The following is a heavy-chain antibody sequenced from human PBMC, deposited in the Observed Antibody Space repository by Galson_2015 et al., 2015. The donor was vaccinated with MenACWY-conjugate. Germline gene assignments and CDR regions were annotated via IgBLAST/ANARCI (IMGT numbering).Heavy chain of an antibody. Sequence: SETLSLTCTVSGGSISSHYWSWFRQPPGKGLEWIAYIRDTGSLKDNPSLKSRVTMSADKSNNQFSLRLISVTAADTAVYYCARIPTWGSSFGYCDYGGQGILVAVSS. J-gene: IGHJ4*02. CDR2: IRDTGSL. D-gene: IGHD7-27*01. CDR1: GGSISSHY. CDR3: ARIPTWGSSFGYCDY. V-gene: IGHV4-59*08.